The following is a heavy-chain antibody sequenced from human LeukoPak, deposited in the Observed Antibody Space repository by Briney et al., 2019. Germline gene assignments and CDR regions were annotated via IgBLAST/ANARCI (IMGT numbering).Heavy chain of an antibody. CDR2: ISNNGGRT. CDR3: ARDEDTSALSEY. V-gene: IGHV3-23*01. J-gene: IGHJ4*02. D-gene: IGHD2/OR15-2a*01. CDR1: GFSFSSNT. Sequence: WGSLRLSCAGSGFSFSSNTMSWVRQAPGRGLEWVSAISNNGGRTDYADSVKGRFTISRDNSKSTLYLHMDSLRAEDTAVYYCARDEDTSALSEYWGQGTLVTVSS.